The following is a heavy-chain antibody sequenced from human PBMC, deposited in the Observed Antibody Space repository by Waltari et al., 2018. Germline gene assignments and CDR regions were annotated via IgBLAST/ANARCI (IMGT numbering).Heavy chain of an antibody. D-gene: IGHD4-4*01. V-gene: IGHV3-43D*03. CDR2: ISWDGGST. CDR1: GFTFDDYV. CDR3: ARASTVKAYYYYYMDV. J-gene: IGHJ6*03. Sequence: EVQLVESGGVVVQPGGSLRLSCAASGFTFDDYVMHWVRQAPGKGLEWVSLISWDGGSTYYADSVKGRFTISRDNSKNSLYLQMNSLRAEDTALYYCARASTVKAYYYYYMDVWGKGTTVTVSS.